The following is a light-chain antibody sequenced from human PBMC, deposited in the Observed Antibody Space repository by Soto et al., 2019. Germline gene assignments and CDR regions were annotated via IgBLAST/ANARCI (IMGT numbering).Light chain of an antibody. J-gene: IGKJ1*01. CDR1: QTIYST. CDR3: QQYQNLWT. CDR2: RAS. V-gene: IGKV3-15*01. Sequence: VVMSQSLATLSVYPGAPASPSCRAGQTIYSTVAWYQQRPGQPPSLIIYRASSRATGVPARFSGSGSGTEFTLTISSLQSEDFALYYCQQYQNLWTFGQGSNVDI.